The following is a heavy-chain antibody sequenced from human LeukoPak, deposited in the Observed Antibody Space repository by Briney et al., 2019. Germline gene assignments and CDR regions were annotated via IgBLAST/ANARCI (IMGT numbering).Heavy chain of an antibody. CDR3: VTLSCRTTTCFYGSWFDP. D-gene: IGHD2-2*01. V-gene: IGHV4-38-2*02. Sequence: SETLSLTCTVSGYSISTGYYWGWNRQPPGKGLEWIGSMYHSGDTYYNPSLKSRITISIDTSKNQVSLKVSSVTAADTAVYYCVTLSCRTTTCFYGSWFDPWGQGTLVTVSS. CDR1: GYSISTGYY. CDR2: MYHSGDT. J-gene: IGHJ5*02.